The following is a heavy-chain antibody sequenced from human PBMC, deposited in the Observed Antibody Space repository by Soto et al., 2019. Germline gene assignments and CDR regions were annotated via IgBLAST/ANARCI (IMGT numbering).Heavy chain of an antibody. V-gene: IGHV3-33*01. Sequence: QVQLVESGGGVVQPGRSLRLSCAASGFPFSDYGMPWVRQAPGKGPEWVAVIWYDGSNKYSVDSVKRRFTISRENSKNRLYLQMNSLRVEATAVYYCARDWRGNTEGAFDIWGQGTTVTVSS. D-gene: IGHD3-3*01. CDR3: ARDWRGNTEGAFDI. CDR1: GFPFSDYG. CDR2: IWYDGSNK. J-gene: IGHJ3*02.